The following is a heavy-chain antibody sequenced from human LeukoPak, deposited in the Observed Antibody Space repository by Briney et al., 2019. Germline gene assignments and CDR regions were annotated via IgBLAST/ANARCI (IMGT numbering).Heavy chain of an antibody. D-gene: IGHD1-26*01. CDR3: AKERYSGSYYRMGDFDY. J-gene: IGHJ4*02. CDR1: GFTFSSYA. V-gene: IGHV3-23*01. CDR2: ISGSGGST. Sequence: GGSLRPSCAASGFTFSSYAMSWVRQAPGKGLEWVSAISGSGGSTYYADSVKGRFTISRDNSKNTLYLQMNSLRAEDTAVYYCAKERYSGSYYRMGDFDYWGQGTLVTVSS.